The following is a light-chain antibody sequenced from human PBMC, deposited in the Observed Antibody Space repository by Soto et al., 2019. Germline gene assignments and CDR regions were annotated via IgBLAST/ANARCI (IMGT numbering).Light chain of an antibody. V-gene: IGLV1-40*01. CDR1: GSNIGAPYD. CDR2: GST. Sequence: QSVLTQPPSLSGAPGQRVTISCTGSGSNIGAPYDVHWYQHLPGTAPKLLIYGSTNRPSGVPGRFSGSKSGTSASLAITGLQAEDEADYFCTTWDDSLNGPVFGGGTKLTVL. J-gene: IGLJ2*01. CDR3: TTWDDSLNGPV.